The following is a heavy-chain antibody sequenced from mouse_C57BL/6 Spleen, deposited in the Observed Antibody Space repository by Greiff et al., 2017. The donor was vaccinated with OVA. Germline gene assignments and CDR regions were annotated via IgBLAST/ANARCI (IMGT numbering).Heavy chain of an antibody. Sequence: VQLQQPGAELVMPGASVKLSCKASGYTFTSYWMPWVKQRPGHGLEWIGKIDAAGSYTNYNQKFKGKSTLTVYKSSITAYMQLSSLTSEYSAVDFCSRCDYDEDWYFDVWGTGTTVTVSS. V-gene: IGHV1-69*01. D-gene: IGHD2-4*01. CDR1: GYTFTSYW. J-gene: IGHJ1*03. CDR3: SRCDYDEDWYFDV. CDR2: IDAAGSYT.